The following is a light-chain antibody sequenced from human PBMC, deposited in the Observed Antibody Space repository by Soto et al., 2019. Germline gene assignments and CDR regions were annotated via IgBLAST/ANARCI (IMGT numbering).Light chain of an antibody. J-gene: IGKJ4*01. CDR3: QQYNNWPLA. V-gene: IGKV3-15*01. CDR2: GAS. CDR1: QNVNSN. Sequence: EIVMTHSPATLSVSPGERATLSCRASQNVNSNLAWYQQKPGQAPRLLIYGASTRATGIPARFSGSGSGTEFTLTISSLQSEDFAVYYCQQYNNWPLAFGGGTRVEIK.